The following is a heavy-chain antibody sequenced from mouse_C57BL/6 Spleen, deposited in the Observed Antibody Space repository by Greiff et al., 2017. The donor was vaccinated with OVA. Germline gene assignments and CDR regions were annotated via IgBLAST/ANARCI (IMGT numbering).Heavy chain of an antibody. J-gene: IGHJ3*01. V-gene: IGHV1-52*01. Sequence: QVQLQQPGAELVRPGSSVKLSCKASGYTFTSYWMHWVKQRPIQGLEWIGNIDPSDSETHYNQKFKDKATLTVDKSSSTAYMQLSSLTSEDSAVYYCARWGASSEALFAYGGQGTLVTVSA. CDR1: GYTFTSYW. CDR3: ARWGASSEALFAY. CDR2: IDPSDSET. D-gene: IGHD1-1*01.